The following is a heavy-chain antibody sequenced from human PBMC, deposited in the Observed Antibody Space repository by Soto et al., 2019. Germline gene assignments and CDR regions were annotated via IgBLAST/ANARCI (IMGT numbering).Heavy chain of an antibody. CDR3: ARVSGSFQKGFDS. V-gene: IGHV2-70*01. Sequence: GPTLVNPTQTLTLTCNFSGFSLSTLGMSVSWIRQPPGKALECLALIDWEDEKYFSTSLQTRLSIFKDSSKSHVLLTITNVGPLDSATYFCARVSGSFQKGFDSWGQGTLVTVSS. J-gene: IGHJ4*02. CDR1: GFSLSTLGMS. CDR2: IDWEDEK. D-gene: IGHD1-26*01.